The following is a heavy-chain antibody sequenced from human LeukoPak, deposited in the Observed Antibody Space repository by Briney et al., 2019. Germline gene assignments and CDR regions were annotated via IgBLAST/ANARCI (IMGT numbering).Heavy chain of an antibody. J-gene: IGHJ6*03. V-gene: IGHV3-7*01. Sequence: PGGSLRLSCAASGFTFSSYWMSWVRQAPGKGLEWVATIRQDGSQKYYVDSVKGRFTISRDNAKNSLYLQMSSLRAEDTAVYYCARLVGSFISRVIRGYYYYMDVWGKGTTVTISS. D-gene: IGHD1-26*01. CDR1: GFTFSSYW. CDR2: IRQDGSQK. CDR3: ARLVGSFISRVIRGYYYYMDV.